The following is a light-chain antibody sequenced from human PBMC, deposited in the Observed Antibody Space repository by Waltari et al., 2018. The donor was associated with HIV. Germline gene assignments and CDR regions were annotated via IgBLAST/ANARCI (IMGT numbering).Light chain of an antibody. CDR3: SAYTSSSTYVV. CDR2: DVS. V-gene: IGLV2-14*03. CDR1: SSDVCGYNY. Sequence: QSALTQPASVSGSPGQSITISCTGTSSDVCGYNYVSWYQQHPGKAPKLMIYDVSIRPSVVSNRFSGSKSGNTASLTISGLQAEDEADYYCSAYTSSSTYVVFGGGTKLTVL. J-gene: IGLJ2*01.